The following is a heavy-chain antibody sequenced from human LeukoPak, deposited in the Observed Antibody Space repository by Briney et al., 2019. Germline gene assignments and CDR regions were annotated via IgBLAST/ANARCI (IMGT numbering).Heavy chain of an antibody. CDR2: IFYSGTT. Sequence: PSETLSLTCTVSGGSMKSYYWGWIRQPPGKGLEWIGYIFYSGTTNYNPSLKSRVIMSVDTSENQFSLKLSSVTAADTAIYYCARVTGSYYFDHWGQGTLVAVSS. CDR1: GGSMKSYY. V-gene: IGHV4-59*01. D-gene: IGHD1-26*01. J-gene: IGHJ4*02. CDR3: ARVTGSYYFDH.